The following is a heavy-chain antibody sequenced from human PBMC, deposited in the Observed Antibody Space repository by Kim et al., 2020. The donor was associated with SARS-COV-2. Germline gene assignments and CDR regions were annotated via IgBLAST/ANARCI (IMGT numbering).Heavy chain of an antibody. J-gene: IGHJ4*02. CDR1: GGSISSSSYY. CDR2: IYYSGST. D-gene: IGHD5-18*01. CDR3: ARHRVNRDSYLYYFDY. V-gene: IGHV4-39*01. Sequence: SETLSLTCTVSGGSISSSSYYWGWIRQPPGKGLEWIGSIYYSGSTYYNPSLKSRVTISVDTSKNQFSLKLSSVTAADTAVYYCARHRVNRDSYLYYFDYWGQGTLVTVSS.